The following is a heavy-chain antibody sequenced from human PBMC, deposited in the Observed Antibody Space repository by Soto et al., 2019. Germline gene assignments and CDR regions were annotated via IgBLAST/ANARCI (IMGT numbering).Heavy chain of an antibody. V-gene: IGHV3-74*01. Sequence: RRALRLRCGASAYTFSLYWMHWVRQAPGKGLVWVSRVNPDGTITTYADSVKGRFTISRDNAKTTLYLQMNSLGVEDTALYYCSYDTSGDKVFWGHGT. J-gene: IGHJ4*01. CDR3: SYDTSGDKVF. D-gene: IGHD3-9*01. CDR2: VNPDGTIT. CDR1: AYTFSLYW.